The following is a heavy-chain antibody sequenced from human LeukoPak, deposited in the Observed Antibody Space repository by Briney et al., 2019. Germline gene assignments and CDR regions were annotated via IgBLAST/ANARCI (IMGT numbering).Heavy chain of an antibody. CDR3: ARVGGLRGYSYGPFDY. D-gene: IGHD5-18*01. CDR2: INHSGST. CDR1: GWSFSGYY. J-gene: IGHJ4*02. Sequence: PSETLSLTCAVYGWSFSGYYWSWIRQPPGKGLEWIGEINHSGSTNYNASLKSRVNISVDTSKNQFYLKLSSVTAADTAVYYCARVGGLRGYSYGPFDYWGQGTLVTVSS. V-gene: IGHV4-34*01.